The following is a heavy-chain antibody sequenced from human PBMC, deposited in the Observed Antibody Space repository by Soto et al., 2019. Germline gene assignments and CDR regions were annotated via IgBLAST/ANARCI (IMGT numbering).Heavy chain of an antibody. Sequence: SETLSLTCTVSGGSISSYYWSWIRQPPGKGLEWIGYIYYSGSTNYNPSLKSRVTISVDTSKNQFSLKLSSVTAADTAVYYCARAVSSSWPLDYWGQGTLVTVSS. D-gene: IGHD6-13*01. CDR3: ARAVSSSWPLDY. V-gene: IGHV4-59*01. CDR2: IYYSGST. CDR1: GGSISSYY. J-gene: IGHJ4*02.